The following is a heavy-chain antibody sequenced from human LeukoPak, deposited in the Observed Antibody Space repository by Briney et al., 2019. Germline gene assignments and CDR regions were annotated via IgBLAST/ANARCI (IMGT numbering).Heavy chain of an antibody. D-gene: IGHD6-13*01. CDR1: GYSIISGHF. CDR3: ARLSSSWYQDWYFDL. Sequence: SETLSLTCTVSGYSIISGHFWGWIRQPPGKGLEWIGSVYHSGSTNYNPSLKSRVTMSEDTSKKQFSLKLSSVTAADTAVYYCARLSSSWYQDWYFDLWGRGTLVTVSS. CDR2: VYHSGST. V-gene: IGHV4-38-2*02. J-gene: IGHJ2*01.